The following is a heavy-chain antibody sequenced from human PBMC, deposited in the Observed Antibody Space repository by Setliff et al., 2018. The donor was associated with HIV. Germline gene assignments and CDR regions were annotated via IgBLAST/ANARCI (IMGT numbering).Heavy chain of an antibody. J-gene: IGHJ4*02. Sequence: TLSLTCNVSGGSVTSGNFYWGWIRQPPGKALEWLALIYWDDDKRYSPSLKSRLTITKDTSKNQVVLTMTNMDPVDTATYYCAHSPEFYSSIVWGQGTLVTVSS. CDR2: IYWDDDK. CDR3: AHSPEFYSSIV. V-gene: IGHV2-5*02. CDR1: GGSVTSGNFY. D-gene: IGHD2-15*01.